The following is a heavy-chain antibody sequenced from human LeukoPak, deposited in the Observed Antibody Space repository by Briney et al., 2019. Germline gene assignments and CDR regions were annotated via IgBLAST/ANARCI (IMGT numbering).Heavy chain of an antibody. J-gene: IGHJ4*02. Sequence: GASVKVSCKASGYTFTSYYMHWVRQSPGQGLEWMGGIIPIFGTANYAQKFRGRVTITADESTSTAYMELSSLRSEDTAVYYCASRGEWELVFDYWGQGTLVTVSS. V-gene: IGHV1-69*13. D-gene: IGHD1-26*01. CDR1: GYTFTSYY. CDR3: ASRGEWELVFDY. CDR2: IIPIFGTA.